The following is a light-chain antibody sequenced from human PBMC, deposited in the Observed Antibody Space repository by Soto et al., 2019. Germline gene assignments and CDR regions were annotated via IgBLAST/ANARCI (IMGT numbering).Light chain of an antibody. CDR1: QSVSSH. V-gene: IGKV3-11*01. J-gene: IGKJ5*01. CDR3: QQGGNWPLT. CDR2: DAS. Sequence: EIVLAQSPATPSLSPGGKATLSRRASQSVSSHLAWYQQKRGQAPRLLIYDASSRASGIPARFSGSGSGTDFTLTISSLEPEDFAVYYCQQGGNWPLTFGQGTRLEIK.